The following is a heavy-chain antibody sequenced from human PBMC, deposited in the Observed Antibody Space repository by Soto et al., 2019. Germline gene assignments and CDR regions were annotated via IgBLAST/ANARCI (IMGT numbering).Heavy chain of an antibody. CDR2: IYYSGST. J-gene: IGHJ2*01. CDR3: ARDKAAAAVYWYFDL. Sequence: QVQLQESGPGLVKPSQTLSLTCTVSGGSISSGGYYWSWIRQHPGKGLEWIGYIYYSGSTYYNPSLKSRVTISVDTSKNQFSLKLSSVTAADTDVYYCARDKAAAAVYWYFDLWGRGTLVTVSS. V-gene: IGHV4-31*03. D-gene: IGHD6-13*01. CDR1: GGSISSGGYY.